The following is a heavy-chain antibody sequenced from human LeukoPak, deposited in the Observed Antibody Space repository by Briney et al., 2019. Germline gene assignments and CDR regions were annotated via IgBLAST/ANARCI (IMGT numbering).Heavy chain of an antibody. J-gene: IGHJ6*03. D-gene: IGHD3-22*01. CDR3: ARSSEGRYYYDSSGFSYYYYYMDV. Sequence: PSETLSLTCTVSGGSISSYYWSWIRQPPGKGLEWIGYIYYSGSTYYNPSLRSRVTISVDTSKNQFSLKLSSVTAADTAVYYCARSSEGRYYYDSSGFSYYYYYMDVWGKGTTVTISS. CDR2: IYYSGST. CDR1: GGSISSYY. V-gene: IGHV4-59*12.